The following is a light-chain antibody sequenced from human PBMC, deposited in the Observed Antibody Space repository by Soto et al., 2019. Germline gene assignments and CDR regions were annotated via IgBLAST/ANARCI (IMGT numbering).Light chain of an antibody. J-gene: IGKJ5*01. V-gene: IGKV3-20*01. CDR1: QTIKNN. Sequence: VVTQATATRSVAPEERATLSCSASQTIKNNVDWYQLKPGQAPRIIIFGASGRATGIPDRLSGSGSGTDFTITISRMQTEDFAVYYCQQYGSLPWTFGHGTRLEIK. CDR3: QQYGSLPWT. CDR2: GAS.